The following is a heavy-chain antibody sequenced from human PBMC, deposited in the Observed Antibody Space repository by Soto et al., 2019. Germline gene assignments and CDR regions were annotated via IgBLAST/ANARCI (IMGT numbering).Heavy chain of an antibody. V-gene: IGHV1-18*01. Sequence: XSVKVSCKASVYTFSTYDISWVRQAPGQGLEWMGWISAYNGYTNYAQKLQGRVTMTTDTSTSTAYMELRSLRSDDTAVYYCARISSSSHYFDSWRQGTLVTVSS. CDR2: ISAYNGYT. CDR1: VYTFSTYD. D-gene: IGHD6-6*01. J-gene: IGHJ4*02. CDR3: ARISSSSHYFDS.